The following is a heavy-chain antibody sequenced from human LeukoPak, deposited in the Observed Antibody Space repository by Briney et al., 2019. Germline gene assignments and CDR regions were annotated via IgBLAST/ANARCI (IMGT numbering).Heavy chain of an antibody. CDR3: ARDLHLDIVVEPTATPLDY. Sequence: ASVKVSCKASGYSFTIYYIHWERQAPGQGLEWMGIINPNGGSTRYAQKFQGRVTMTRDTSTSTVYMELSSLRSEDTTVYYCARDLHLDIVVEPTATPLDYWGQGTLVTVSS. D-gene: IGHD2-2*02. V-gene: IGHV1-46*01. CDR2: INPNGGST. J-gene: IGHJ4*02. CDR1: GYSFTIYY.